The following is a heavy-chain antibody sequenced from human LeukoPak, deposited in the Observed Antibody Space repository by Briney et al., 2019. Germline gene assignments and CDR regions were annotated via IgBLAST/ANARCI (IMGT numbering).Heavy chain of an antibody. V-gene: IGHV1-18*01. CDR2: ISAYNGNT. CDR3: ARAIDFWSGLDY. D-gene: IGHD3-3*01. Sequence: ASVKVSCKASGYTFTSYGISWVRQAPGQGFEWMGWISAYNGNTNYAQKFQGRVTMTRDTSISTAYMELSRLRSDDTAVYYCARAIDFWSGLDYWGQGTLVTVSS. CDR1: GYTFTSYG. J-gene: IGHJ4*02.